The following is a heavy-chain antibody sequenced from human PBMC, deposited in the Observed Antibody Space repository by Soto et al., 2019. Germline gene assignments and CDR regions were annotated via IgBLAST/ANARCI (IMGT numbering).Heavy chain of an antibody. Sequence: QVQLVQSGAEVEKPGASVKVSCKASGYTFTNYDIHWVRQATGQGLEWMGWMNPDSGNTGQSKQFQGRVTMTRDTSISTAYMEMSSLRSEDATVYYCARGRFRRTWFDPWRQGTLVTVSP. CDR2: MNPDSGNT. J-gene: IGHJ5*02. CDR1: GYTFTNYD. CDR3: ARGRFRRTWFDP. D-gene: IGHD3-16*01. V-gene: IGHV1-8*01.